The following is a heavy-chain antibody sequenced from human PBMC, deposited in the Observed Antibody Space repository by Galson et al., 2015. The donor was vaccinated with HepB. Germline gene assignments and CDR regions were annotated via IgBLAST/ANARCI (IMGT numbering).Heavy chain of an antibody. J-gene: IGHJ4*02. CDR2: IVGSGVGT. CDR1: GFTFSTYA. D-gene: IGHD3-22*01. CDR3: AKRGLDDGSGYYGE. Sequence: SLRLSCAASGFTFSTYAMGWVRQAPGKGLEWVSGIVGSGVGTYYADSVKGWFTISRDNSKNTLWLQLRSLRAEDTAVYYCAKRGLDDGSGYYGEWGQGTLVTVSS. V-gene: IGHV3-23*01.